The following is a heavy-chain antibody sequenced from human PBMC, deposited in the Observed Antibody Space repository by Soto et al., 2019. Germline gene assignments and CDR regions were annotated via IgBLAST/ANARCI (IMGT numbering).Heavy chain of an antibody. D-gene: IGHD3-3*01. V-gene: IGHV4-39*01. Sequence: SETLSLTCTVSGGSISSSSYYWGWIRQPPGKGLEWIGSIYYSGSTYYNPSLKSRVTISVDTSKNQFSLKLSSVTAADTAVYYCARLLRFLEYVDVWGKGTTVTVSS. CDR2: IYYSGST. CDR3: ARLLRFLEYVDV. J-gene: IGHJ6*03. CDR1: GGSISSSSYY.